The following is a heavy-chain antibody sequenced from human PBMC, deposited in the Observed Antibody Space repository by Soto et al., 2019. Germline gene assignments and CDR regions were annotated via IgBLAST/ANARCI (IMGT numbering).Heavy chain of an antibody. Sequence: GGSLRLSCAASGFTFSSYAMSWVRRAPGKGLEWVSAISGSGGSTYYADSVKGRFTISRDNSKNTLYLQMNSLRAEDTAVYYCAKDRPADLITIFGVVIIASEAFDIWGQGTMVTVSS. V-gene: IGHV3-23*01. D-gene: IGHD3-3*01. J-gene: IGHJ3*02. CDR2: ISGSGGST. CDR3: AKDRPADLITIFGVVIIASEAFDI. CDR1: GFTFSSYA.